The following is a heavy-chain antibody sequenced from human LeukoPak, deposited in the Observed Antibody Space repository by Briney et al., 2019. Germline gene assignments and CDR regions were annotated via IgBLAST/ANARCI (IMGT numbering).Heavy chain of an antibody. J-gene: IGHJ6*04. CDR2: INPSGGST. Sequence: ASVKVSCKASGYTFTSYYMHWVRQAPGQGLEWMGIINPSGGSTSYAQKFQGRVTMTRDTSTSTVYMELSSLRSEDTAVYYCARGSRGSGSYYRGAFDIWGKGTTVTVSS. CDR3: ARGSRGSGSYYRGAFDI. V-gene: IGHV1-46*01. D-gene: IGHD3-10*01. CDR1: GYTFTSYY.